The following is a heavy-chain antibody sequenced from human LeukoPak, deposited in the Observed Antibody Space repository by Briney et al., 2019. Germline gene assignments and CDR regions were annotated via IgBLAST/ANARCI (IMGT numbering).Heavy chain of an antibody. D-gene: IGHD3-22*01. V-gene: IGHV4-39*07. J-gene: IGHJ4*02. CDR1: GDSISTSNNY. Sequence: SETLSLTCTVSGDSISTSNNYWGWVRQPPGERLEWLGSIYYSGRTYYNPSLKSRVTISVDRSKNQFSLKLSSVTAADTAVYYCARARDSSGYYYFDYWGQGTLVTVSS. CDR2: IYYSGRT. CDR3: ARARDSSGYYYFDY.